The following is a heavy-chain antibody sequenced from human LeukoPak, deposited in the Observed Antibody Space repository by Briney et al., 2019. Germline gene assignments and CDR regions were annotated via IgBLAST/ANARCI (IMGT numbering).Heavy chain of an antibody. D-gene: IGHD3-22*01. CDR3: AKDLGSGYYDAFDI. J-gene: IGHJ3*02. V-gene: IGHV3-23*01. CDR2: ISGSGSIT. Sequence: GGSLRLSCAASGFTFSSYAMSWVRQAPGKGLEWVSAISGSGSITYYADSVKGRFTISRDNSNNTLYLQMNSLTAEDTAVYYCAKDLGSGYYDAFDIWGQGTMVTVSS. CDR1: GFTFSSYA.